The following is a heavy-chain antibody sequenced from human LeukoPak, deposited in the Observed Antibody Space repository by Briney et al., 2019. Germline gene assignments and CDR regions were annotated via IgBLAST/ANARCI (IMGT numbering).Heavy chain of an antibody. D-gene: IGHD3-10*01. CDR3: ARAGYYGSGSRFYYYYGMDV. CDR2: VIPILGIA. CDR1: GGTFSSYA. V-gene: IGHV1-69*04. Sequence: SVKVSCKASGGTFSSYAISWVRQAPGQGLEWMGRVIPILGIANYAQKFQGRVTITADKSTSTAYMELSSLRSEDTAVYYCARAGYYGSGSRFYYYYGMDVWGQGTTVTVSS. J-gene: IGHJ6*02.